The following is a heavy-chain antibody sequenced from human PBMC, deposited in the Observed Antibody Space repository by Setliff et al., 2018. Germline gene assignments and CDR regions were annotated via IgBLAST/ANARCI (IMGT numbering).Heavy chain of an antibody. D-gene: IGHD3-16*02. V-gene: IGHV4-38-2*01. CDR2: MFDNVGT. CDR3: ASQRLARYFDN. J-gene: IGHJ4*02. CDR1: NFSINSGYT. Sequence: SETLSLTCAVSNFSINSGYTWGWIRQPPGKGLGWIGTMFDNVGTFYSPSLQSRLSMSVDTSKGELSLKLRSVTGADTAVYYCASQRLARYFDNWGQGTLVTVS.